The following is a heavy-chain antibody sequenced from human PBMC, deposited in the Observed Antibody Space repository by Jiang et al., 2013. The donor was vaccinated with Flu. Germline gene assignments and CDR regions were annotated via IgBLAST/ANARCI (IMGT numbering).Heavy chain of an antibody. V-gene: IGHV4-34*01. D-gene: IGHD2-2*01. J-gene: IGHJ4*02. CDR3: ARYCSSTSCPYYFDY. Sequence: LLKPSETLSLTCAVYGGSFSGYYWSWIRQPPGKGLEWIGEINHSGSTNYNPSLKSRVTISVDTSKNQFSLKLSSVTAADTAVYYCARYCSSTSCPYYFDYWGQGTLVTVSS. CDR2: INHSGST. CDR1: GGSFSGYY.